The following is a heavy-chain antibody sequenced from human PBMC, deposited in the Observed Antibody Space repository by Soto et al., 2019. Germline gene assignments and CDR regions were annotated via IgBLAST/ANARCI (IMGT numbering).Heavy chain of an antibody. CDR3: ARPLYSYGPMDV. CDR1: GGSIRDYY. V-gene: IGHV4-59*08. J-gene: IGHJ6*02. CDR2: IYYTGTT. D-gene: IGHD5-18*01. Sequence: SETLSLTCTVSGGSIRDYYWGWIRQSPGKGLEWIGYIYYTGTTKYNPSLKSRVTISVDSSKNQFSLKLDSVTAADTAVYYCARPLYSYGPMDVWGQGTTVTVSS.